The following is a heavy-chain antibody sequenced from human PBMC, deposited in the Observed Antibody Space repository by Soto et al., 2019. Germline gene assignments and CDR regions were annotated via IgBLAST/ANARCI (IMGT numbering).Heavy chain of an antibody. J-gene: IGHJ4*02. Sequence: PSETLSLTCAVYGGSFSGYYWSWIRQPPGKGLEWIGEINHSGSTNYNPSLKSRVTISVDTSKNQFSLKLSSVTAADTAVYYCARSYCSGGSCYWLDYWRQGTLVTVSS. V-gene: IGHV4-34*01. CDR2: INHSGST. CDR1: GGSFSGYY. CDR3: ARSYCSGGSCYWLDY. D-gene: IGHD2-15*01.